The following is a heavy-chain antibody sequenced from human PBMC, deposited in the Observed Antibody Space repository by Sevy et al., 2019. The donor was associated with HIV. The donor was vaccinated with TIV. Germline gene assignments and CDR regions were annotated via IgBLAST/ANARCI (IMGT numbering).Heavy chain of an antibody. CDR2: ISSSSSYI. CDR1: GFTFSSYS. J-gene: IGHJ6*02. Sequence: GGSLRLSCAASGFTFSSYSMNWVRQAPGKGLEWVSSISSSSSYIYYADPVKGRFTISRDNAKNSLYLQMNSLRAEDTAVYYCARQELQLDGVDYYYYGMDVWGQGTTVTVSS. V-gene: IGHV3-21*01. CDR3: ARQELQLDGVDYYYYGMDV. D-gene: IGHD6-13*01.